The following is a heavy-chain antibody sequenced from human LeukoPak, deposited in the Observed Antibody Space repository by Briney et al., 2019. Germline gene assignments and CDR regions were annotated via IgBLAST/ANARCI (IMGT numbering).Heavy chain of an antibody. CDR1: GFTFISYA. CDR2: ISYDGSNK. J-gene: IGHJ6*02. D-gene: IGHD3-9*01. V-gene: IGHV3-30*04. CDR3: ASTPPMYFDWLLSDGMDV. Sequence: PGGSLRLSCAASGFTFISYAMHWVRQAPGKGLEWVAVISYDGSNKYYADSVKGRFTISRDNSKNTLYLQMNSLRAEDTAVYYCASTPPMYFDWLLSDGMDVWGQGTTVTVSS.